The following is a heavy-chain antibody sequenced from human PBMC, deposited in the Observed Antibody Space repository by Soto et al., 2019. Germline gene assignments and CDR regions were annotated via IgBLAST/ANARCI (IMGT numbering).Heavy chain of an antibody. J-gene: IGHJ6*02. V-gene: IGHV4-59*01. D-gene: IGHD2-2*01. CDR1: GGSLTDYY. CDR2: IYFSGRA. Sequence: PSETLSLTGSVSGGSLTDYYWSWMRQSPGKGLEWIGYIYFSGRAYYNPSLRSRVSMSVDTSKNQLSLKVTSVTAADTAVYYCVRDRDILVVPVDKRRHFYYYGLVVWGQGTTVTVSS. CDR3: VRDRDILVVPVDKRRHFYYYGLVV.